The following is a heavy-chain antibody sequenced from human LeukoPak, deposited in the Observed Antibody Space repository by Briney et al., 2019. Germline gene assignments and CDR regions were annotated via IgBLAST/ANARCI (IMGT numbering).Heavy chain of an antibody. J-gene: IGHJ5*02. CDR1: GFTVSSNY. Sequence: GGSLRLSCAASGFTVSSNYMSWVRQAPGKGLEWVSVIYSGGRTYYADSVKGRFTISRDNSKNTLYLQMNSLRAEDTAVYYCARESNSGYYLGSWSQGTLVTVSS. CDR3: ARESNSGYYLGS. V-gene: IGHV3-66*01. CDR2: IYSGGRT. D-gene: IGHD3-22*01.